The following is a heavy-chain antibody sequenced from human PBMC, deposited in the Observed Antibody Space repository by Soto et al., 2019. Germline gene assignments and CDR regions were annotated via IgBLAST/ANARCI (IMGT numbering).Heavy chain of an antibody. D-gene: IGHD3-22*01. Sequence: GGSLRLSCAASGFTFSSYSMHWVRQAPGKGLEWVAVISYDGSNKYYADSVKGRFTISRDNSKKEVSLKLSSVTAADTAVYYCARIARDSSGYYPIGYFDYWGQGTLVTVSS. V-gene: IGHV3-30-3*01. J-gene: IGHJ4*02. CDR3: ARIARDSSGYYPIGYFDY. CDR2: ISYDGSNK. CDR1: GFTFSSYS.